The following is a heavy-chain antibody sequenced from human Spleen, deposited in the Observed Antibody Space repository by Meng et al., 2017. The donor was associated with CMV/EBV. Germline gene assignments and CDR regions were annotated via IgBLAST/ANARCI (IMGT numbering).Heavy chain of an antibody. CDR2: ISTGGDYI. J-gene: IGHJ4*02. CDR1: GFTFSHYA. D-gene: IGHD6-25*01. V-gene: IGHV3-21*01. CDR3: ARGAAAAGPYYFDY. Sequence: ASGFTFSHYAVTWVRQAPGKGLEWVSSISTGGDYIYYADSLKGRFTISRDDAKNSLYLQIDSLRTEDTAVYYCARGAAAAGPYYFDYWGQGTLVTVSS.